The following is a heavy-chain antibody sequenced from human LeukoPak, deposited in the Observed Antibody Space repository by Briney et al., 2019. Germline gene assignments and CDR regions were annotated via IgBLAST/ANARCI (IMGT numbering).Heavy chain of an antibody. Sequence: GGSLRLSCAASGFTVSSNFVSWVGQARGKGLEWVSVIYSGGKTYYADSVKGRFTISRDNSKNTLYLQMNSLRAEDTAVYYCARGADRWNYFDYWGQGPLVTVSS. CDR3: ARGADRWNYFDY. CDR1: GFTVSSNF. J-gene: IGHJ4*02. V-gene: IGHV3-53*01. D-gene: IGHD4-23*01. CDR2: IYSGGKT.